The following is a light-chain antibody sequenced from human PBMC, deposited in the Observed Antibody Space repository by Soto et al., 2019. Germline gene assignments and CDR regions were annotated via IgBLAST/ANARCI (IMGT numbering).Light chain of an antibody. CDR2: EVS. Sequence: TAMTLPSPETATPGQSTTIFCSGTSSDTGAYALVSWYQQHPGRAAKLILDEVSHRFSGLSYRFSGSKAGNTASLTIPALQAEDEGDYYCTSFAPSRIYVFGSGTRSPS. CDR1: SSDTGAYAL. J-gene: IGLJ1*01. V-gene: IGLV2-14*03. CDR3: TSFAPSRIYV.